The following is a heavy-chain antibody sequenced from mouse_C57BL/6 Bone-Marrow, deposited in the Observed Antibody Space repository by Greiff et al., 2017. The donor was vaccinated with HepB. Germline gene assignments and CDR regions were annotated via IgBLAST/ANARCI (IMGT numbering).Heavy chain of an antibody. CDR2: IDPENGDT. CDR1: GFNIKDDY. Sequence: EVQLQQSGAELVRPGASVKLSCTASGFNIKDDYMHWVKQRPEQGLEWIGWIDPENGDTEYASKFQGKATITADTSSNTAYLQLSSLTSEDTAVYDCTTGGDYDGFAYWGQGTLVTVSA. D-gene: IGHD2-4*01. J-gene: IGHJ3*01. CDR3: TTGGDYDGFAY. V-gene: IGHV14-4*01.